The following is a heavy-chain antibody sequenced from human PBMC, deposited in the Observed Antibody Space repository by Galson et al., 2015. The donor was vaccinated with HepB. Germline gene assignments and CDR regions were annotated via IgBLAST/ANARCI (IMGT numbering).Heavy chain of an antibody. V-gene: IGHV3-74*01. D-gene: IGHD3-10*01. Sequence: LRLSCAASGFTSSSYWMHWVRQAPGKGLVWVSRINNDGSNTRFADSVKGRFTISRDNAKNTLYLQMNSLRADDTAVYYCARGGYYDSGSLDYWGQGALVTVSS. CDR1: GFTSSSYW. CDR2: INNDGSNT. CDR3: ARGGYYDSGSLDY. J-gene: IGHJ4*02.